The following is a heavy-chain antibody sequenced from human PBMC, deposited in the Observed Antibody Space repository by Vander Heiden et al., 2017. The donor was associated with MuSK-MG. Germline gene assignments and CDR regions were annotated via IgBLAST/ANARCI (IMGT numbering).Heavy chain of an antibody. J-gene: IGHJ4*02. CDR2: ISGSGDST. CDR1: GFTFSSYA. D-gene: IGHD2-21*01. V-gene: IGHV3-23*01. CDR3: AKDPRRDYSFDY. Sequence: EVQLLESGGGLVQPGGSLRLPCVGYGFTFSSYAMSWVRQAPGKGLEWVSGISGSGDSTDYADSVKGRFTISRDNSKSTLYLQMNILRAEDTAVYYCAKDPRRDYSFDYWGQGTLVTVSS.